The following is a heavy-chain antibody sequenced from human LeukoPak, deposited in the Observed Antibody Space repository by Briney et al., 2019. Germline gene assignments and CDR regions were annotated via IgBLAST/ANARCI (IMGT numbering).Heavy chain of an antibody. CDR3: AKDCNYDLCPGFDP. Sequence: GGSLRLSCAASGFTFSSYGMHWVRQAPGKGLEWVAVISYDGSNKYYADSVKGRFTISRDNSKNTLYLQMNSLRAEDTAVYYCAKDCNYDLCPGFDPWGQGTLVTVSS. V-gene: IGHV3-30*18. J-gene: IGHJ5*02. CDR1: GFTFSSYG. CDR2: ISYDGSNK. D-gene: IGHD3-3*01.